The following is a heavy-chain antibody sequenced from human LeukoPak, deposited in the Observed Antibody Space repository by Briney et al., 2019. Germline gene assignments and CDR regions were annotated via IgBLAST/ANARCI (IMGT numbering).Heavy chain of an antibody. CDR2: ISSSSSYI. CDR3: ARAPSGWYGPHYFDY. D-gene: IGHD6-19*01. CDR1: GFTFSSYS. V-gene: IGHV3-21*01. J-gene: IGHJ4*02. Sequence: GGSLRLSCAASGFTFSSYSMNWVRQAPGKGLEWVSSISSSSSYIYYADSVKGRFTISRDNAKNSLYLQMNSLRAEDTAVYYCARAPSGWYGPHYFDYWGQGTLVTVSS.